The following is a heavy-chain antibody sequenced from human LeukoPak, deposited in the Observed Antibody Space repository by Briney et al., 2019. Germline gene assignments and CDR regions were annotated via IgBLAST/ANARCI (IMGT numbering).Heavy chain of an antibody. CDR3: ARDKYYYYYMDV. V-gene: IGHV1-2*02. CDR1: GYTFTGYY. CDR2: INPNSGGT. Sequence: ASVKVSCKASGYTFTGYYMHWVRQAPGQGLEWMGWINPNSGGTNYAQKFQGRVTMTRDTSISTAYMELSGLRSDDTAVYYCARDKYYYYYMDVWGKGTTVTVSS. J-gene: IGHJ6*03.